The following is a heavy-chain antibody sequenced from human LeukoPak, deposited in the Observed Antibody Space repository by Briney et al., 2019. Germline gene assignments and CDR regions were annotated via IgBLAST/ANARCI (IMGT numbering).Heavy chain of an antibody. CDR1: GFTFSNYA. D-gene: IGHD2-2*01. V-gene: IGHV3-23*01. CDR3: ARDPGYHCSSTSYYGPGAFDI. CDR2: ISASSGTT. Sequence: GGSLRLSCAASGFTFSNYAMSWVRQAPGKGLEWVSAISASSGTTYYADSVKGRFTISRDNAKNSLYLQMNSLRAEDTAVYYCARDPGYHCSSTSYYGPGAFDIWGQGTMVTVSS. J-gene: IGHJ3*02.